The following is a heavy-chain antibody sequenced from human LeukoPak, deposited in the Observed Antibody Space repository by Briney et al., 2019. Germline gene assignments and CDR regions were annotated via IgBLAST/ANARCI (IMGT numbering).Heavy chain of an antibody. J-gene: IGHJ4*02. CDR2: ISGSGGST. CDR3: AREKRYYYGSGSSYYFDY. V-gene: IGHV3-23*01. CDR1: GFTSSNYA. Sequence: GGSLRLSCAASGFTSSNYAMSWVRQAPGKGLEWVSSISGSGGSTYYADSVKGRFTISRDNAKNSLYLQMNSLRAEDTAVYYCAREKRYYYGSGSSYYFDYWGQGTLVTVSS. D-gene: IGHD3-10*01.